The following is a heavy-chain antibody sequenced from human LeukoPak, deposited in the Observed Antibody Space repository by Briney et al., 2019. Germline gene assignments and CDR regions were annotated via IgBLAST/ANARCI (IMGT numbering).Heavy chain of an antibody. J-gene: IGHJ5*02. CDR2: IIPTLDRT. V-gene: IGHV1-69*04. CDR1: GGTFNMYG. Sequence: SVKVSCKVSGGTFNMYGISWVRQAPGQGLEWMGRIIPTLDRTKYARSFQGRVTITADKSTTTVYMDLSSLRPEDTAVYYCARWILSGDSLTTYYYKPVVDNWFDPWGQGTLVTVSS. CDR3: ARWILSGDSLTTYYYKPVVDNWFDP. D-gene: IGHD3-9*01.